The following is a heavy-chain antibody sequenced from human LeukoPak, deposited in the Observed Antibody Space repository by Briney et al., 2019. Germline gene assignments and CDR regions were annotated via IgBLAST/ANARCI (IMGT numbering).Heavy chain of an antibody. J-gene: IGHJ4*02. CDR1: GFTFDDYA. V-gene: IGHV3-9*01. CDR2: ISWNSGSI. CDR3: AKAASGSYRPVDY. D-gene: IGHD1-26*01. Sequence: GGSLRLSCAASGFTFDDYAMHWVRQAPGKGLEWVSSISWNSGSIGYADSVKGRFTISRDNAKNSLYLQMNSLRAEDTALYYCAKAASGSYRPVDYWGQGTLATVSS.